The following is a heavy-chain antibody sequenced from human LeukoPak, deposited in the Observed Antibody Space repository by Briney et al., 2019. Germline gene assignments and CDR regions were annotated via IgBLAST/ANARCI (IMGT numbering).Heavy chain of an antibody. J-gene: IGHJ3*02. CDR1: GFTFDGYG. CDR2: AYWNGVST. CDR3: ARNSRDAFDI. V-gene: IGHV3-20*04. Sequence: PGGSLRLSCAASGFTFDGYGMSWVRQAPGKGLEWVSGAYWNGVSTGYADSVKGRFTISRDNAKNSLCLQMNSLSAEDTALYYCARNSRDAFDIWGQGTMVTVSS.